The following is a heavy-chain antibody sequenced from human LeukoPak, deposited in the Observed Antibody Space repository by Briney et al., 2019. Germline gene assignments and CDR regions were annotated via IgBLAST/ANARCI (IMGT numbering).Heavy chain of an antibody. CDR1: GFTFSSYA. D-gene: IGHD1-26*01. CDR3: AKDNAVGGGFLDS. J-gene: IGHJ4*02. Sequence: QPGGSLRLSCAASGFTFSSYAMSWVRQAPGKGLEWVSRIKGSGDDADYTDSVKGRFTISRDNSRNTLYLQMKSLRAEDASVYYCAKDNAVGGGFLDSWGQGTLVTVSS. CDR2: IKGSGDDA. V-gene: IGHV3-23*01.